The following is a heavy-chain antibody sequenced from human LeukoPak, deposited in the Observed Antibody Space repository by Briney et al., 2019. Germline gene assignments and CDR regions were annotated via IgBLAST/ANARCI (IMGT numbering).Heavy chain of an antibody. CDR3: ARSPTSWYFDY. CDR2: ISSSSSYI. CDR1: GFTLSTYS. Sequence: GGSLRLSCAASGFTLSTYSMNWVRQAPGKGLEWVSSISSSSSYIYYADSVKGRFTISRDNSKNTLYLQMNSLRPEDTSVYYCARSPTSWYFDYWGQGTLVTVSS. V-gene: IGHV3-21*01. J-gene: IGHJ4*02. D-gene: IGHD2-2*01.